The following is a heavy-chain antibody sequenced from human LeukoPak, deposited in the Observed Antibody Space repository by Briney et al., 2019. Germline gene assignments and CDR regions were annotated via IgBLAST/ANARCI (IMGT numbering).Heavy chain of an antibody. CDR3: ARAKTSIAARPPDY. V-gene: IGHV3-23*01. CDR2: ISGSGGST. CDR1: GFTFSSYA. J-gene: IGHJ4*02. Sequence: GGSLRLSCAASGFTFSSYAMSWVRQAPGKGLEWVSAISGSGGSTYYADSVKGRFTISRDNSKNTLYLQMNSLRAEDTAVYYCARAKTSIAARPPDYWGQGTLVTVSS. D-gene: IGHD6-6*01.